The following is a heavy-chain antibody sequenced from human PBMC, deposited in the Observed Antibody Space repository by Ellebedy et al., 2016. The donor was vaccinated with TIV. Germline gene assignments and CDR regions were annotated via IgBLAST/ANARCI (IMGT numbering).Heavy chain of an antibody. D-gene: IGHD6-19*01. J-gene: IGHJ4*02. CDR1: GFTLSNYW. V-gene: IGHV3-7*01. Sequence: GGSLRLSCAASGFTLSNYWMSWVGQAPGKGLEWVANIKQDGSAKYYVDSVKGRFSISRDNGRNSLFLQMNSLSPEDTAVYYCARDQWLGRAYYFDSWGQGTLVTVSS. CDR3: ARDQWLGRAYYFDS. CDR2: IKQDGSAK.